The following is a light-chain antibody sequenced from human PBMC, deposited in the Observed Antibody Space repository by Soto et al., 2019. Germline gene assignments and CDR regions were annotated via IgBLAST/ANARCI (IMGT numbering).Light chain of an antibody. J-gene: IGKJ1*01. CDR3: QQYGRYWT. Sequence: DIQMTQSPSTLSASLGDRVTITCRASQSVSSWLAWYQQKPGKAPKVLIYKASILESGVPSRFRGSGSGTEFTLTISSLQPDDFATYYCQQYGRYWTFGQGTRVEIK. V-gene: IGKV1-5*03. CDR2: KAS. CDR1: QSVSSW.